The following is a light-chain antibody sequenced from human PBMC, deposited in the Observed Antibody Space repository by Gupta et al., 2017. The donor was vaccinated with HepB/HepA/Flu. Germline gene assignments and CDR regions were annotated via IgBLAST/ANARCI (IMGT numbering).Light chain of an antibody. CDR3: MQVTQCIT. CDR1: RSLVHTDGNTY. CDR2: KVS. J-gene: IGKJ5*01. V-gene: IGKV2-24*01. Sequence: IVMTQTPLSSPVTLGQPVSISCRSSRSLVHTDGNTYLSWFNQRPGQPPRLLIYKVSNRFSGVPDRFSGSGAVTDFTLKISRVEAEDVGIYYCMQVTQCITFGQGTRLEIK.